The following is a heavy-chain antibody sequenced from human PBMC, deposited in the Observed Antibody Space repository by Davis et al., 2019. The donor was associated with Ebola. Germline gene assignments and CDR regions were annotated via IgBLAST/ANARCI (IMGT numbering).Heavy chain of an antibody. J-gene: IGHJ4*02. CDR2: INPSGGST. CDR3: ASGLWFRELSD. D-gene: IGHD3-10*01. V-gene: IGHV1-46*01. CDR1: GYTFTSYY. Sequence: ASVKVSCKASGYTFTSYYMHWVRQAPGQGLEWMGIINPSGGSTSYAQKFQGWVTMTRDTSISTAYMELSRLRSDDTAVYYCASGLWFRELSDWGQGTLVTVSS.